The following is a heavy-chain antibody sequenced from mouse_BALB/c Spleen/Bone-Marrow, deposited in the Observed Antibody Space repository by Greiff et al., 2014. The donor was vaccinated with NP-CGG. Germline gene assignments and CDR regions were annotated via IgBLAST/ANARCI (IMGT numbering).Heavy chain of an antibody. CDR3: AGVLRWSLDY. D-gene: IGHD6-2*01. CDR2: INPSSNYT. CDR1: GYTFTSYT. V-gene: IGHV1-4*01. J-gene: IGHJ2*01. Sequence: VQLQESGAELARPGASVKMSCKASGYTFTSYTMHWVKQRPGQGLEWIGFINPSSNYTNYNQKFKDKATLTADKSSSTAYMQLSSLTSEDSAVYYCAGVLRWSLDYWGQGTTLTVSS.